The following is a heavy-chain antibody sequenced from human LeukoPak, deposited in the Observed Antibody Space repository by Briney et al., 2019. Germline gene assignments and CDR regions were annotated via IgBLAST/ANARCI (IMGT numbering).Heavy chain of an antibody. Sequence: ASVKVSCKASGYTFTGYYMHWVRQAPGQGLEWMGWINPNSGGTNYAQKFQGRVTMTRDTSISTAYMELSRLRSDDTAVYYCARGYGCSGGSCYSSYYYYYMDVWGKGTTVTVSS. D-gene: IGHD2-15*01. V-gene: IGHV1-2*02. J-gene: IGHJ6*03. CDR1: GYTFTGYY. CDR2: INPNSGGT. CDR3: ARGYGCSGGSCYSSYYYYYMDV.